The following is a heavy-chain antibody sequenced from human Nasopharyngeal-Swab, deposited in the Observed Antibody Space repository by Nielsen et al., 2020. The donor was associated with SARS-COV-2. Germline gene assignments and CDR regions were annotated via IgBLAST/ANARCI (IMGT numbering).Heavy chain of an antibody. CDR2: INHSGST. V-gene: IGHV4-34*01. J-gene: IGHJ6*02. D-gene: IGHD3-10*01. Sequence: SETLSLTCAVYGGSFSGYYWSWTRQPPGKGLEWIGEINHSGSTNYNPSLKSRVTISVDTSKNQFSLKLSSVTAADTAVYYCARHVPAILWFGVQSYYGMDVWGQGTTVTVSS. CDR1: GGSFSGYY. CDR3: ARHVPAILWFGVQSYYGMDV.